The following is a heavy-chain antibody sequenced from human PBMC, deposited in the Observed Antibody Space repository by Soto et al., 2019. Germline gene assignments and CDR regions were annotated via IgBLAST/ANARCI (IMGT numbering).Heavy chain of an antibody. D-gene: IGHD5-18*01. Sequence: GSLRLSCAASGFTFSSYAMSWVRQAPGKGLEWIGEIYHSGSTNYNPSLKSRVTISVDKSKNQFSLKLSSVTAADTAVYYCARGQDTAFFDYWGQGTLVTVSS. J-gene: IGHJ4*02. CDR3: ARGQDTAFFDY. CDR2: IYHSGST. V-gene: IGHV4-4*02. CDR1: GFTFSSYAM.